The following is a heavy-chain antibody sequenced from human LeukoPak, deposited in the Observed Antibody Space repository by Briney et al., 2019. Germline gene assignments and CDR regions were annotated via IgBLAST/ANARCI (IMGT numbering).Heavy chain of an antibody. V-gene: IGHV3-21*01. Sequence: PGGSLRLSCAASGVTFSSYSMNWVRQAPGKGLEWVSSISSSSSDIYYPDSVKGRFTISRDNAKNSLYLQMNSLRAEDTAVYYCARGVMATTKRGTFSDYWGQGTLVTVSS. CDR1: GVTFSSYS. D-gene: IGHD5-24*01. J-gene: IGHJ4*02. CDR3: ARGVMATTKRGTFSDY. CDR2: ISSSSSDI.